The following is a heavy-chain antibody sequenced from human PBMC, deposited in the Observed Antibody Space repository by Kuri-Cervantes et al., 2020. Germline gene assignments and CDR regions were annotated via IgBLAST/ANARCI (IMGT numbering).Heavy chain of an antibody. CDR3: ARDSTEQWLGSPGNPST. J-gene: IGHJ5*02. V-gene: IGHV1-18*01. Sequence: ASVKVSCKASGYTFTSYGISWVRQAPGQGLEWMGWISAYNGNTNYAQKLQGRVTMTTDTSTSTVYMELSSLRSEDTAVYYCARDSTEQWLGSPGNPSTWGQGTLVTVSS. CDR1: GYTFTSYG. CDR2: ISAYNGNT. D-gene: IGHD6-19*01.